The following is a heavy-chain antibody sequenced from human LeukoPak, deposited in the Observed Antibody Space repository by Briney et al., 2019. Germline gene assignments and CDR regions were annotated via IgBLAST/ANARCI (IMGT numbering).Heavy chain of an antibody. V-gene: IGHV3-23*01. CDR3: ASVDILTGYYTNDY. CDR1: GFTVSSNY. D-gene: IGHD3-9*01. Sequence: GGSLRLSCAASGFTVSSNYMSWVRQAPGKGLEWVSAISGSGGSTYYADSVKGRFTISRDNSKNTLYLQMNSLRAEDTAVYYCASVDILTGYYTNDYWGQGTLVTVSS. CDR2: ISGSGGST. J-gene: IGHJ4*02.